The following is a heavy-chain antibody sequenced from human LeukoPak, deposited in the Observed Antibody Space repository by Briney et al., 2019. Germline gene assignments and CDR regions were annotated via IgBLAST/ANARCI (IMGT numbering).Heavy chain of an antibody. CDR3: ARSGELPSDAFDI. J-gene: IGHJ3*02. CDR1: GGSISSYY. CDR2: IYTSGST. V-gene: IGHV4-4*07. D-gene: IGHD1-26*01. Sequence: SEALSLTCTVSGGSISSYYWSWIRQPAGKGLEWIGRIYTSGSTNYNPSLKSRVTMSVDTSKNQFSLRLSSVTAADTAVYYCARSGELPSDAFDIWGQGTMVTVSS.